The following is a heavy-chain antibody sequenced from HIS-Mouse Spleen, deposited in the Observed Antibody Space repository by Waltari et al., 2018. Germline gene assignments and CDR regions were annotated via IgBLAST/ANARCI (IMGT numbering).Heavy chain of an antibody. J-gene: IGHJ4*02. D-gene: IGHD6-19*01. Sequence: QVQLVESGGGVVQPGRSLRLSCAASGFPFSSYGMHWVRQAPGKGLGWVAVISYDGRNKYYADSVKGRFTISRDNSKNTLYLQMNSLRAEDTAVYYCAKASSGWLDYWGQGTLVTVSS. CDR2: ISYDGRNK. V-gene: IGHV3-30*18. CDR1: GFPFSSYG. CDR3: AKASSGWLDY.